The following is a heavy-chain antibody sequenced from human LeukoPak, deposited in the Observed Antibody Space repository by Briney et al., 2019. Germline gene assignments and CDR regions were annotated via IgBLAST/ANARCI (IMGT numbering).Heavy chain of an antibody. CDR2: ISGSGGST. CDR1: GLTFSNSA. Sequence: GGSLRLSCAASGLTFSNSALSWVRQAPGKGLEWVSAISGSGGSTYYADSVKGRFTISRDNSKNTLYLQMNSLRAEDTAVYYCAKGEVVPGAKYGMDVWAQGTTVTVSS. V-gene: IGHV3-23*01. CDR3: AKGEVVPGAKYGMDV. J-gene: IGHJ6*02. D-gene: IGHD2-2*01.